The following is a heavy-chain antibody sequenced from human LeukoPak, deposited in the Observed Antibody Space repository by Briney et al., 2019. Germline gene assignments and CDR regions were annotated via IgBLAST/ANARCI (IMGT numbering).Heavy chain of an antibody. J-gene: IGHJ4*02. D-gene: IGHD1-26*01. V-gene: IGHV6-1*01. CDR1: GDSVSSNSAS. CDR2: TYYRSKWVS. Sequence: SQTLSLTCAISGDSVSSNSASWNWIRQSPSRGLEWLGRTYYRSKWVSDYATSVRSRIIINPDTSKNHFSLHLNSVTPEDTAIYHCAGSASYFRFWDQGVLVTVSS. CDR3: AGSASYFRF.